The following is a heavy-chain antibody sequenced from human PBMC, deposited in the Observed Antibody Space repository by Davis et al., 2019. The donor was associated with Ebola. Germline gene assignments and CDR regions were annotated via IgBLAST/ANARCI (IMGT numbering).Heavy chain of an antibody. Sequence: MPSETLSLTCTVSGGSISSYYWSWIRQPPGKGLEWIGEINHSGSTNYNPSLKSRVTISVDTSKNQFSLKLSSVTAADTAVYYCARDLGSRADYWGQGTLVTVSS. J-gene: IGHJ4*02. CDR3: ARDLGSRADY. CDR1: GGSISSYY. V-gene: IGHV4-34*01. CDR2: INHSGST. D-gene: IGHD3-10*01.